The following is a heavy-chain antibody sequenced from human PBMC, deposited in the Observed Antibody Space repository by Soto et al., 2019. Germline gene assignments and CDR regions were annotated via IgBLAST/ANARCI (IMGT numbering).Heavy chain of an antibody. D-gene: IGHD6-19*01. CDR1: GFTFGSYG. CDR3: ARDAGEGIAVAVTGYYFDY. CDR2: IWYDGSNK. Sequence: GGSLRLSCTASGFTFGSYGMHWVRQAPGKGLEWVAVIWYDGSNKYYADSVKGRFTISRDNSKNTLYLQMNSLRAEDTAVYYCARDAGEGIAVAVTGYYFDYWGQGTLVTVSS. J-gene: IGHJ4*02. V-gene: IGHV3-33*01.